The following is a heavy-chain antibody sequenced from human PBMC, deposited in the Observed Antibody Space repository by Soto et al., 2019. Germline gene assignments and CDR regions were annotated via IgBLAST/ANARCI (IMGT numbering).Heavy chain of an antibody. CDR2: INHSGST. D-gene: IGHD3-10*01. CDR3: ARGRMLLWFGENYGMDV. CDR1: GGSFSGYY. J-gene: IGHJ6*02. Sequence: LSLTCAVYGGSFSGYYWSWIRQPPGKGLEWIGEINHSGSTNYNPSLKSRVTISVDTSKNQFSLKLSSVTAADTAVYYCARGRMLLWFGENYGMDVWGQGTTVTVSS. V-gene: IGHV4-34*01.